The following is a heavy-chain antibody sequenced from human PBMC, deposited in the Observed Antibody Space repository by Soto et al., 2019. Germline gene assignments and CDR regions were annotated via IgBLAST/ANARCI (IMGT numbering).Heavy chain of an antibody. D-gene: IGHD4-17*01. V-gene: IGHV4-39*01. J-gene: IGHJ4*02. CDR2: IYYSGST. Sequence: TSETLSLTFTVSGGSISSSSYYWGWIRQPPGKGLEWIGSIYYSGSTYYNPSLKSRVTISVDTSKNQFSLKLSSVTAADTAVYYCARQGADYGDYYFDYWGQGTLVTVSS. CDR1: GGSISSSSYY. CDR3: ARQGADYGDYYFDY.